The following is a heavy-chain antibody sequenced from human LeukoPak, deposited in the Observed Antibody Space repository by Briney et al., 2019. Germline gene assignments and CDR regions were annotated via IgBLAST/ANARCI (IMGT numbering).Heavy chain of an antibody. CDR1: GFSFSNYG. Sequence: GGSLRLSCAASGFSFSNYGMHWVRQAPGKGLEGVAVLWSDGSNKYYADSVKGRFTISRDNSKNTLYLQMNSLRAEDTAVYYCARRLYCSSSSCHTGPDAFDIWGQGTMVTVSS. J-gene: IGHJ3*02. CDR2: LWSDGSNK. D-gene: IGHD2-2*02. CDR3: ARRLYCSSSSCHTGPDAFDI. V-gene: IGHV3-33*03.